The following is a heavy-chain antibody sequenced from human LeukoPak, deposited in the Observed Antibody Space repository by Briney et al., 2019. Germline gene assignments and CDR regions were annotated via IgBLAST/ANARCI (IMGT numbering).Heavy chain of an antibody. V-gene: IGHV3-23*01. J-gene: IGHJ4*02. D-gene: IGHD2-21*02. CDR1: GFTFRSYA. CDR2: ISGSGGST. Sequence: GGSLRLSCAASGFTFRSYAMSWVRQAPGKGLEWVSAISGSGGSTYYADSLKGRFTISRNNSKNTVYLRMSSLRAEDTAIYYCAKALDGRGHWYERGADYWGQGTLVAVSS. CDR3: AKALDGRGHWYERGADY.